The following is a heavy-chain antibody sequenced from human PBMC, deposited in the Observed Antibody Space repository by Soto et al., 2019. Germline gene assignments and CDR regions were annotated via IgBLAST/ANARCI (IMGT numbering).Heavy chain of an antibody. CDR2: ISSNGGST. CDR3: ARGSSGYPLAY. CDR1: GFTFSSYV. D-gene: IGHD3-22*01. V-gene: IGHV3-64*01. J-gene: IGHJ4*02. Sequence: EVQLVESGGGLVQPGGSLRLSCAASGFTFSSYVMHWVRQAPGKGLEYVSVISSNGGSTYYAHSVKGRFTISRDNSTNMVYLQMGRLRAEGMAVYYCARGSSGYPLAYWGQGTLVSV.